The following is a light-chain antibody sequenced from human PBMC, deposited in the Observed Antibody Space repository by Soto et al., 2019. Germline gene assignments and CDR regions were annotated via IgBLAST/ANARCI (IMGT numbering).Light chain of an antibody. CDR3: SSFTISRNTVI. CDR1: SSDVGGYNY. V-gene: IGLV2-14*01. CDR2: DVS. J-gene: IGLJ2*01. Sequence: QSALTQPASVSGSPGQSIIISCTGTSSDVGGYNYVSWYQQHPGKAPKLMIYDVSNRPSGISNRFSGSKSGNTASLTISGLQAEDEADYYCSSFTISRNTVIFGGGTKLTVL.